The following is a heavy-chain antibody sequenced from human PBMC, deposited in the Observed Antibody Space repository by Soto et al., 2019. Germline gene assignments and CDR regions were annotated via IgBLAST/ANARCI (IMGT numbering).Heavy chain of an antibody. Sequence: GGSLRLSCAASGFTFSDYYMSWIRQAPGKGLEWVSYISSSGSTIYYADSVKGRFTISRDNAKNSLYLQMNSLRAEDTAVYYCARSANPSSTSWIYYYYYMDVWGKGTTVTVSS. D-gene: IGHD2-2*01. CDR1: GFTFSDYY. J-gene: IGHJ6*03. CDR2: ISSSGSTI. CDR3: ARSANPSSTSWIYYYYYMDV. V-gene: IGHV3-11*01.